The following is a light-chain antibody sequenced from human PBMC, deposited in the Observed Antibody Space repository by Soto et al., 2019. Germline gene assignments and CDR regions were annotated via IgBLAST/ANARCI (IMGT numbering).Light chain of an antibody. CDR2: DAS. V-gene: IGKV1-5*01. CDR3: QQYTSYSWT. J-gene: IGKJ1*01. Sequence: DIQMTQSPSTLSASVGDRVTITCRASQSINSWLAWYQQKPGKAPQILIYDASTLKSGVPSRFSASGSGTEFTLIISSLQPDDFATYYCQQYTSYSWTCGQRTKVEI. CDR1: QSINSW.